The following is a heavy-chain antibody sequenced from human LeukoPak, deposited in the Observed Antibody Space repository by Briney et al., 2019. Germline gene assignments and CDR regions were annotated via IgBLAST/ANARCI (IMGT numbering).Heavy chain of an antibody. Sequence: PSETLSLTCTVSGGSISSSSYYWGWIRQPPGKGLEWIGSIYYSGSTYYNPSLKSRVTISVDTSKNQFSLKLSSVTAADTAVYYCARVTPVVVVAATDAFDIWGQGTMVTVSS. J-gene: IGHJ3*02. D-gene: IGHD2-15*01. CDR1: GGSISSSSYY. CDR2: IYYSGST. V-gene: IGHV4-39*07. CDR3: ARVTPVVVVAATDAFDI.